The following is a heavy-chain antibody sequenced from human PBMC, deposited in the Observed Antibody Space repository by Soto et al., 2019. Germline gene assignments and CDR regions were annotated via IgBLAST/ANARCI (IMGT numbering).Heavy chain of an antibody. Sequence: SQTLSLTCAISVDSVSSNSAAWNWIRQSPSRGLEWLGRTYYRSKWYNDYAVSVKSRITINPDTSKNQFSLQLNSVTPEDTAVYYCACTSIAAWGRHFDYWGQGTLVTVAS. J-gene: IGHJ4*02. CDR2: TYYRSKWYN. V-gene: IGHV6-1*01. CDR3: ACTSIAAWGRHFDY. D-gene: IGHD6-6*01. CDR1: VDSVSSNSAA.